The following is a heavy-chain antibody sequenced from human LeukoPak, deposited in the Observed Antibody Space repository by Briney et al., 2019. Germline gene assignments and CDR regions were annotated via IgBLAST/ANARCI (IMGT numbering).Heavy chain of an antibody. CDR1: GFTFSSYA. Sequence: PGGSLRLSCAASGFTFSSYAMSWVRQAPGKGLEWVSSISSSSSYIYYADSVKGRFTISRDNAKNSLYLQMNSLRAEDTAVYYCARGNNYYDSNSYYKYWGQGTLVTVSS. CDR2: ISSSSSYI. V-gene: IGHV3-21*01. J-gene: IGHJ4*02. D-gene: IGHD3-22*01. CDR3: ARGNNYYDSNSYYKY.